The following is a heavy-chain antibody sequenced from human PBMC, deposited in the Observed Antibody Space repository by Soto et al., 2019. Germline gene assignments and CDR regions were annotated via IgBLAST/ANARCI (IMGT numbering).Heavy chain of an antibody. CDR3: ARWEVAARCFDP. CDR2: IYYSGST. CDR1: GGSISSYY. J-gene: IGHJ5*02. V-gene: IGHV4-59*01. Sequence: SETLSLTCTVSGGSISSYYWSWIRQPPGKGLEWIGYIYYSGSTNYNPSLKSRVTISVDTSKNQFSLKLSSVTAADTAVYYCARWEVAARCFDPWGQGTLVTVSS. D-gene: IGHD2-15*01.